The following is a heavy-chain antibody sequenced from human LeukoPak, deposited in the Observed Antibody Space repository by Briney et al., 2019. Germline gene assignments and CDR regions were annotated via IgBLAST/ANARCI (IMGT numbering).Heavy chain of an antibody. CDR1: GGSISSGSYY. J-gene: IGHJ4*02. CDR3: AGASYDSSGVH. D-gene: IGHD3-22*01. Sequence: PSETLSLTCTVSGGSISSGSYYWSWIRQPAGKEREWIGRIYTSGRTNYNPSLKSRVTISADTSKNQFSLKLSSVTAADTAVYYCAGASYDSSGVHWGQGTLVTVSS. CDR2: IYTSGRT. V-gene: IGHV4-61*02.